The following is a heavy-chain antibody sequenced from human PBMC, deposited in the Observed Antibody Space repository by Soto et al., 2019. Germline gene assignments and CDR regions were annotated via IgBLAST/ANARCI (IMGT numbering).Heavy chain of an antibody. J-gene: IGHJ5*02. D-gene: IGHD2-2*01. CDR3: ARGFDIVVVPAARLAP. Sequence: PSETLSLTCAVYGGSFSGYYWSWIRQPPGKGLEWIGEINHSGSTNYNPSLKSRVTISVDTSKNQFSLKLSSVTAADTAVYYCARGFDIVVVPAARLAPWGQGTLVTVSS. V-gene: IGHV4-34*01. CDR2: INHSGST. CDR1: GGSFSGYY.